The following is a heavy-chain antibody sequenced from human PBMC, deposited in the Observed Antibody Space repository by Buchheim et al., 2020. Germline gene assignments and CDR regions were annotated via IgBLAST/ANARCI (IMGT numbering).Heavy chain of an antibody. CDR3: ARDVGSYYDFWSGQDYDYYGMDV. D-gene: IGHD3-3*01. CDR1: GFTFSSYE. CDR2: ISSSGSTI. Sequence: EVQLVESGGGLVQPGGSLRLSCAASGFTFSSYEMNWVRQAPGKGLEWVSYISSSGSTIYYADSVKGRFTISRDNAKNSLYLQMNSLRAEDTAVYYCARDVGSYYDFWSGQDYDYYGMDVWGQGTT. V-gene: IGHV3-48*03. J-gene: IGHJ6*02.